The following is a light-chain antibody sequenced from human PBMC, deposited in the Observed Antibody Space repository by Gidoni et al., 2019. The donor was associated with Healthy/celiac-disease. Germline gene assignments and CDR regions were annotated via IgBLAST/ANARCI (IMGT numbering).Light chain of an antibody. CDR1: QSVSSSY. CDR2: GAS. Sequence: ESVLTQSPGTLSLSPGERATLSCRASQSVSSSYLAWYQQKPGQAPRLLIYGASSRATGIPDRFSGSGSGTDFTLTISRLEPEDFAVYYCQQYGSSYTFGPXTNVDIK. V-gene: IGKV3-20*01. CDR3: QQYGSSYT. J-gene: IGKJ3*01.